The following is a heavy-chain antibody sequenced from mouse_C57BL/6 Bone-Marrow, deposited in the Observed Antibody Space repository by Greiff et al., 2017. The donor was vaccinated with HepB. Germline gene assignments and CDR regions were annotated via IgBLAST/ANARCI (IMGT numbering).Heavy chain of an antibody. Sequence: QVQLQQPGAELVKPGASVKMSCKASGYTFTSYWITWVKQRPGQGLEWIGDIYPGSGSTNYNEKFKSKATLTVDTSSSTAYIQLSSLTSEDSAVYYCASRRYYYDYDWFAYWGRGTLVTVSA. CDR2: IYPGSGST. D-gene: IGHD2-4*01. V-gene: IGHV1-55*01. CDR1: GYTFTSYW. J-gene: IGHJ3*01. CDR3: ASRRYYYDYDWFAY.